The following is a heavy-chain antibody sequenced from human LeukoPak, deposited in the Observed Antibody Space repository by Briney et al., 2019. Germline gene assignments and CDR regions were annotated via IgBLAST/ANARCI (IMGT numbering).Heavy chain of an antibody. Sequence: ASVKVSCKASGYTFTSYGISWVRQAPGQGLEWMGWISAYNGNTNYAQKLQGRVTMTTDTSTSTAYMELRSLRSDDTAVYYCARGVEYYDILTGFDYWGQGTLVTVSS. CDR1: GYTFTSYG. D-gene: IGHD3-9*01. CDR3: ARGVEYYDILTGFDY. V-gene: IGHV1-18*01. J-gene: IGHJ4*02. CDR2: ISAYNGNT.